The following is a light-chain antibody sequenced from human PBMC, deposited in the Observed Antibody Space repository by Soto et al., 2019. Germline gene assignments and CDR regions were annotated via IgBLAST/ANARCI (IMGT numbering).Light chain of an antibody. J-gene: IGKJ1*01. CDR2: GAF. Sequence: EIVLTQSPATLSLFPGERATLSCRASQSVSSNLAWYQQKPGQAPRLLIYGAFTRATGIPARFSGSGSGTEFTLTISSLLSEDFAVYYCQQYNNWPPWTFGQGTKVDIK. CDR1: QSVSSN. V-gene: IGKV3-15*01. CDR3: QQYNNWPPWT.